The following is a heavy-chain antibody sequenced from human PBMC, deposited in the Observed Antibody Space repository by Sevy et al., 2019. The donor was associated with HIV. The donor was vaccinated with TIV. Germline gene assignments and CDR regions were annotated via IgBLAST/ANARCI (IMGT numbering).Heavy chain of an antibody. CDR1: GFTVSSNY. CDR2: IYSGGST. CDR3: ASYYGSGSYYNTYYYYGMDV. J-gene: IGHJ6*02. V-gene: IGHV3-53*01. D-gene: IGHD3-10*01. Sequence: GGSLRLSCAASGFTVSSNYMSWVRQAPGKGLEWVSVIYSGGSTYYADSVKGRFTISRDNSKNTLYLQMNNLRAEDTAVYYCASYYGSGSYYNTYYYYGMDVWGQGTTVTVSS.